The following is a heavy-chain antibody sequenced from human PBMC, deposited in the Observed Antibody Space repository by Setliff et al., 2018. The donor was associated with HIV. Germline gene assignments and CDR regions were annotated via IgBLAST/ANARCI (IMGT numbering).Heavy chain of an antibody. CDR2: MNPNSGNT. V-gene: IGHV1-8*02. D-gene: IGHD5-12*01. CDR1: GYTFTSYD. Sequence: ASVKVSCKASGYTFTSYDINWVRQATGRGLEWMGWMNPNSGNTGYAQKFQGRVTITADTSASTMYMELSSLRSEDTAVYYCARVGNNRLQFFDHWGQGTLVTVSS. CDR3: ARVGNNRLQFFDH. J-gene: IGHJ4*02.